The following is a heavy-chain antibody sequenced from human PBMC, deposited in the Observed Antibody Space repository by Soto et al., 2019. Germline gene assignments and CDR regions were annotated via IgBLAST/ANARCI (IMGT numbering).Heavy chain of an antibody. CDR3: AREVNSSPARGPNWFDP. D-gene: IGHD6-13*01. Sequence: QVPLQESGPGLVQPSGTLSLTCAVSGDSINNSHWWSWVRQTPGKGLEWIGETYHSGTTNYNPSLKTRVTISIDKSKNQCSLKMNSVTAADTAVYYCAREVNSSPARGPNWFDPWGQGTLVTVSS. V-gene: IGHV4-4*02. CDR2: TYHSGTT. J-gene: IGHJ5*02. CDR1: GDSINNSHW.